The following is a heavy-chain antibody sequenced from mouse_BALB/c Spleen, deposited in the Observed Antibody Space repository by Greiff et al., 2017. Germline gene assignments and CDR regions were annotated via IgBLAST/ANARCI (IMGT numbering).Heavy chain of an antibody. J-gene: IGHJ1*01. Sequence: QVQLQQSGAELVRPGASVKLSCKASGYTFTSYWMQWVKQRPGQGLEWIGAIYPGDGDTRYTQKFKGKATLTADKSSSTAYMQLSSLTSENSAVYFCARGPYGNYGYWYFDVWGAGTTVTVSS. CDR3: ARGPYGNYGYWYFDV. V-gene: IGHV1-87*01. CDR1: GYTFTSYW. D-gene: IGHD2-1*01. CDR2: IYPGDGDT.